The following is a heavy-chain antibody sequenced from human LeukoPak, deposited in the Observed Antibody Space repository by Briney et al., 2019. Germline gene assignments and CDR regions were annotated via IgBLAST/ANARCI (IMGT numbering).Heavy chain of an antibody. V-gene: IGHV3-23*01. D-gene: IGHD3-22*01. CDR2: ISCCGGNT. CDR1: RFIFRSYA. J-gene: IGHJ1*01. CDR3: ASGGPVPYYYDSSGYIQH. Sequence: GWALTLSCAACRFIFRSYAMSWVRQAAAKGREGVSAISCCGGNTYYADSLKGRFTISRDNSKNTLYLQMNNLRAEDTAVYYCASGGPVPYYYDSSGYIQHWGQGTLVTVSS.